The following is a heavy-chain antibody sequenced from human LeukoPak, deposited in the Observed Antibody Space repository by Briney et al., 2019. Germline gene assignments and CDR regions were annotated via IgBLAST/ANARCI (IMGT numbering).Heavy chain of an antibody. V-gene: IGHV4-34*01. CDR1: GGSFSGYY. D-gene: IGHD3-3*01. CDR2: INHSGST. CDR3: ARAGTPNYDFWSGYGSYYYYGMDV. Sequence: PSETLSLTCAVYGGSFSGYYWSWIRQPPGKGLEWIGEINHSGSTNYNPSLKSRVTISVDTSKNQFSLKLSSVTAADTAVYYCARAGTPNYDFWSGYGSYYYYGMDVWGQGTTVTVSS. J-gene: IGHJ6*02.